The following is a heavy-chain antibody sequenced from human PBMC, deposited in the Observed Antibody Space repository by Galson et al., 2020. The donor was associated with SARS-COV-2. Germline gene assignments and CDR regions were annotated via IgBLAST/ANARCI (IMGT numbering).Heavy chain of an antibody. Sequence: SETLSLTCTVSGGSTSSYYWSWIRQPPGKGLELIWYSYYSGSTNYNPSLKSRVTISVDTYKNQFSLKLNSVTAADTAVYFCARGPTRYYFDYWGQGTLVNVSS. J-gene: IGHJ4*02. CDR1: GGSTSSYY. CDR2: SYYSGST. V-gene: IGHV4-59*13. D-gene: IGHD5-12*01. CDR3: ARGPTRYYFDY.